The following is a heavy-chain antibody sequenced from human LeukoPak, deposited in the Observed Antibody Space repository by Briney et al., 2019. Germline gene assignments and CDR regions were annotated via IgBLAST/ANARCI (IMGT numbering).Heavy chain of an antibody. Sequence: GGSLRLSCVVSGFRFNSFWMSWVGQGPGKGLEWVANINQDGGDKYYVDSVKGRFNISRDNAKDSLHLQMDSLRAEDTAVYYCARVGSVDLMWLTPWGQGMMVTVSS. CDR2: INQDGGDK. J-gene: IGHJ5*02. D-gene: IGHD2-21*01. CDR3: ARVGSVDLMWLTP. CDR1: GFRFNSFW. V-gene: IGHV3-7*01.